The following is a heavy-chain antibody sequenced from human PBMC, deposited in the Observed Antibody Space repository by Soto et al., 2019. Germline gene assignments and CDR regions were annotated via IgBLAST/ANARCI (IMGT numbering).Heavy chain of an antibody. V-gene: IGHV4-39*01. D-gene: IGHD6-13*01. CDR2: IYYSGST. CDR1: GGSISSSSYY. Sequence: SETLSLTCTVSGGSISSSSYYWGWIRQPPGKGLEWIGSIYYSGSTYYNPSLKSRVTISVDTSKNQFSLKLSSVTAADTAVYYCATLRYLIAAAGDYYYYGMDVWGQGTTVTVSS. J-gene: IGHJ6*02. CDR3: ATLRYLIAAAGDYYYYGMDV.